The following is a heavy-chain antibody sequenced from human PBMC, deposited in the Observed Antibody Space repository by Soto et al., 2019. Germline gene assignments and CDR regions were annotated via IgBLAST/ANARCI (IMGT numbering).Heavy chain of an antibody. J-gene: IGHJ6*03. V-gene: IGHV3-21*01. Sequence: EVQLVESGGGLVKPGGSLRLSCAASGFTFSSYSMNWVRQAPGKGLEWVSSISSSSSYIYYADSVKGRFTISRDNAKNSLYLQMNSLRAEDTAVYYCARGEYCSSTSCYDWGHYYYYYMDVWGKGTTVTVSS. D-gene: IGHD2-2*01. CDR1: GFTFSSYS. CDR3: ARGEYCSSTSCYDWGHYYYYYMDV. CDR2: ISSSSSYI.